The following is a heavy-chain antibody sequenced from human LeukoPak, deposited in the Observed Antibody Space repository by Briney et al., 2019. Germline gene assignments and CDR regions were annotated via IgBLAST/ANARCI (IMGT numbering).Heavy chain of an antibody. CDR2: VKSGNYDI. V-gene: IGHV3-48*01. CDR3: ARDSDWAFDY. CDR1: GFTFNTYS. D-gene: IGHD3-9*01. J-gene: IGHJ4*02. Sequence: GGSLRLSCAASGFTFNTYSMNWVRQAPGMGLEWLSYVKSGNYDIQYADSVTGRFTVSRDSATNSLYLQMNDLKAEDTAVYYCARDSDWAFDYRGQGSLVTVSS.